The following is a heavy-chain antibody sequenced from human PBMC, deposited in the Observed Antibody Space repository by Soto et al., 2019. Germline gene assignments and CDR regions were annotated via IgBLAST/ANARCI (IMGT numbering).Heavy chain of an antibody. D-gene: IGHD3-10*01. CDR3: VGGQYYFDY. CDR1: GFPFTTYG. V-gene: IGHV3-30*03. J-gene: IGHJ4*02. CDR2: ISYDGSNR. Sequence: QVQLVESGGGVVQPGRSLRLSCAASGFPFTTYGMHWVREGPGKGLEWVAVISYDGSNRYYADSVKGRFTISRDNSKNALHVQMNDLRPEDTALYYCVGGQYYFDYRGQGTLVTVSS.